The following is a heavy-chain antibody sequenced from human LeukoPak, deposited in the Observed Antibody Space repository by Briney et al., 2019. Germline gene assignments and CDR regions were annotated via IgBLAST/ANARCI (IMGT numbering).Heavy chain of an antibody. CDR1: GYRFTSYG. J-gene: IGHJ4*02. Sequence: ASVNVSCKTSGYRFTSYGITWVRQAPGQGLEWMGWIGGYKGHTNYAPKFQGRVTLTTDTTTNTVYMELRSLISDDTAVYYCARDSPLLAVAGSPDSWGQGTLVIVSS. D-gene: IGHD6-19*01. CDR2: IGGYKGHT. CDR3: ARDSPLLAVAGSPDS. V-gene: IGHV1-18*04.